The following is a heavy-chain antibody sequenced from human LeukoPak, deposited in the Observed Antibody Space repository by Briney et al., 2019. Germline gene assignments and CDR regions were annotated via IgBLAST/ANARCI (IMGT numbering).Heavy chain of an antibody. V-gene: IGHV1-69*01. CDR2: IIPIFGTA. J-gene: IGHJ6*02. D-gene: IGHD3-22*01. CDR1: GGTFSSYA. Sequence: ASVTVSCKASGGTFSSYAISWVRQAPGQGLEWMGGIIPIFGTANYAQKFQGRVTITADESTSTAYMELSSLRSEDTAVYYCASGYYDSSGYYYGMDVWGQGTTVTVSS. CDR3: ASGYYDSSGYYYGMDV.